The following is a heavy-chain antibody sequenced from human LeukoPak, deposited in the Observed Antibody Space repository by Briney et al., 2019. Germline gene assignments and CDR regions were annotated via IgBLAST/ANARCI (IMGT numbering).Heavy chain of an antibody. J-gene: IGHJ4*02. CDR1: GFTFSDYY. CDR3: AKDAFSSVTTSY. V-gene: IGHV3-30*02. CDR2: IRYDGSNK. D-gene: IGHD4-11*01. Sequence: GGSLRLSCAASGFTFSDYYMSWIRQAPGKGLEWVAFIRYDGSNKYYADSVKGRFTISRDNSKNTLYLQMNSLRAEDTAVYCCAKDAFSSVTTSYWGQGTLVTVSS.